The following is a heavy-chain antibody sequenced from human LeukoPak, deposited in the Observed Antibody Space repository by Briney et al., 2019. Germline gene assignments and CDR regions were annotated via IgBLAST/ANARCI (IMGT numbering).Heavy chain of an antibody. CDR2: ISAYNGNT. D-gene: IGHD6-6*01. J-gene: IGHJ4*02. CDR1: GYTFTSYG. Sequence: ASVKVSCKASGYTFTSYGISWVRQAPGQGLEWMGWISAYNGNTNYAQKLQGRVTMTTDTSTSTAYMELRSLRSDDTAVYYCARDPRSSSSPGGYYFDYWGQGTLVTVSS. V-gene: IGHV1-18*01. CDR3: ARDPRSSSSPGGYYFDY.